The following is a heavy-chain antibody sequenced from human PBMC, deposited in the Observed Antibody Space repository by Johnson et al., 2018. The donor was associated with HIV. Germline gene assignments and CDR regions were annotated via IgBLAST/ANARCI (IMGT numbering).Heavy chain of an antibody. J-gene: IGHJ3*02. CDR2: IRYDGSNK. CDR3: ARGSRYTHDNDDVYLLHAFDI. D-gene: IGHD3-16*01. CDR1: GFTFSSYG. Sequence: VQLVESGGGVVQPGGSLRLSCAASGFTFSSYGMHWVRQAPGKGLEWVAFIRYDGSNKYYVDSVKGLFTISRDNSKNTLYLQVNSLRAEDTAVYYCARGSRYTHDNDDVYLLHAFDIWGQGTMVTVSS. V-gene: IGHV3-30*02.